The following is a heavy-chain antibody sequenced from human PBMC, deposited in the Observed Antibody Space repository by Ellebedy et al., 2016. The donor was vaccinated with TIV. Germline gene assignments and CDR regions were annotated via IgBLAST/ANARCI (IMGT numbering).Heavy chain of an antibody. CDR1: GFTLGDYA. CDR2: IRSKAYGGTT. D-gene: IGHD3/OR15-3a*01. Sequence: PGGSLRLSCTGSGFTLGDYAMSWFRQAPGKGLEWVGFIRSKAYGGTTEYAASGKGRFTISRDYSKSIAYLQMNSLKSEDTAVYYCSRDLNWEAWFDPWGQGTLVSVSS. J-gene: IGHJ5*02. V-gene: IGHV3-49*03. CDR3: SRDLNWEAWFDP.